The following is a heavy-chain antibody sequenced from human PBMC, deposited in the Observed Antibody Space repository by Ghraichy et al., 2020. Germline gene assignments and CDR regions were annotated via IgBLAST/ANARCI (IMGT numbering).Heavy chain of an antibody. D-gene: IGHD6-6*01. J-gene: IGHJ6*02. CDR1: GFPFSDYY. V-gene: IGHV3-11*01. Sequence: GGSLRLSCSASGFPFSDYYMTWIRQAPGKGLEWVSYISSDGSAVKYEDSVKGRFTISRDNAKNSLFLQINSLRAEDTAVYYCAKMRTSSFLDYYYDMDVWGQGTTVTVSS. CDR3: AKMRTSSFLDYYYDMDV. CDR2: ISSDGSAV.